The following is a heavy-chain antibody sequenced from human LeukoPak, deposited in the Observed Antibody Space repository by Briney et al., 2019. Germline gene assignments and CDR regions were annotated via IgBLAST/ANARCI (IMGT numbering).Heavy chain of an antibody. CDR2: INPNSGGT. CDR1: GYTFTGYY. Sequence: ASVKVSCKDSGYTFTGYYMHWVRQAPGQGLEWMGWINPNSGGTNYAQKFQGRVTMTRDTSISTAYMELSRLRSDDTAVYYCARVSLYGDYGDYWGQGTLVTVSS. D-gene: IGHD4-17*01. J-gene: IGHJ4*02. CDR3: ARVSLYGDYGDY. V-gene: IGHV1-2*02.